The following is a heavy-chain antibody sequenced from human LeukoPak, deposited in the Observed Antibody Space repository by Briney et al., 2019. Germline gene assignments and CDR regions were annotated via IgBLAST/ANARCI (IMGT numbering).Heavy chain of an antibody. V-gene: IGHV4-38-2*02. D-gene: IGHD1-26*01. J-gene: IGHJ5*02. CDR1: GYSISSGYY. CDR3: ARGLFRPGDYNHSGWFDP. Sequence: SSETLSLTCTVSGYSISSGYYWGWIRQPPGKGLEWIGSIYHSGSTYYNPSLKSRVTISVDTSKNQFSLKLSSVTAADTAVYYCARGLFRPGDYNHSGWFDPWGQGTLVTVSS. CDR2: IYHSGST.